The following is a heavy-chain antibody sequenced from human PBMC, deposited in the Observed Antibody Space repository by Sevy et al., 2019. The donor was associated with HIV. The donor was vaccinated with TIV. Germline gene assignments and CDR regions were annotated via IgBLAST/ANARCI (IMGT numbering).Heavy chain of an antibody. CDR2: IYRSGST. J-gene: IGHJ3*02. CDR3: ATSCSGGCCYSEGSDAFDI. Sequence: SEILSLTCAVSGGSISSSNWWSWVRQPPGKGLEGIGEIYRSGSTNYNPSLKSRVTISVDKSKNQFSLKLSSVTAADTAVYYCATSCSGGCCYSEGSDAFDIWGQGTMVTVSS. V-gene: IGHV4-4*02. CDR1: GGSISSSNW. D-gene: IGHD2-15*01.